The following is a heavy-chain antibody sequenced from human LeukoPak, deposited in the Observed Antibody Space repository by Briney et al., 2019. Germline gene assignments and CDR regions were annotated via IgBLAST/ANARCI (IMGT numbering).Heavy chain of an antibody. CDR3: AKASPYSSSWYDYYFYYMDV. J-gene: IGHJ6*03. D-gene: IGHD6-13*01. V-gene: IGHV3-74*01. Sequence: PGGSLRLSCAASGFTFSSYWMHWVRQAPGKGLVWVSRINSDGSSTNYADSVKGRFTISRDNSKNTLYVQMDSLRAEDTAVYYCAKASPYSSSWYDYYFYYMDVWGKGTTVTVSS. CDR1: GFTFSSYW. CDR2: INSDGSST.